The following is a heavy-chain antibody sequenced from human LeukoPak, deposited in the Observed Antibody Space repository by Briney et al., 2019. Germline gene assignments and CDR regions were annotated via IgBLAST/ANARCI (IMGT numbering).Heavy chain of an antibody. CDR2: IIPILGIA. D-gene: IGHD2-2*01. V-gene: IGHV1-69*02. CDR1: GGTFSSYT. Sequence: SVKVSXKASGGTFSSYTISWVRQAPGQGLEWMGRIIPILGIANYAQKFQGRVTITADKSTSTAYMELSSLRSEDTAVYYCARSRGSSTSPQRFDPWGQGTLVTVSS. J-gene: IGHJ5*02. CDR3: ARSRGSSTSPQRFDP.